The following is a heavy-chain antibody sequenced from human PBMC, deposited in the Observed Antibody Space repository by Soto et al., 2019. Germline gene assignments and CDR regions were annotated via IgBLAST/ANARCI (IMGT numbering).Heavy chain of an antibody. CDR3: AKITPHSSSYYFDY. CDR1: GGSVSDGNYY. V-gene: IGHV4-61*01. CDR2: IYYSGRT. Sequence: PSETLSLTCTVSGGSVSDGNYYWSWIRQPPGKGLEWIGYIYYSGRTNYNPSLKSRVTISIDTSKNEFSLKLTSVTAADTAVYFCAKITPHSSSYYFDYWGQGTPVPVSS. D-gene: IGHD6-13*01. J-gene: IGHJ4*02.